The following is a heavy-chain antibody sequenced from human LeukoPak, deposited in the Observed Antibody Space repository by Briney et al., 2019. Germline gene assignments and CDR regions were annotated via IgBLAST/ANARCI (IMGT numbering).Heavy chain of an antibody. CDR3: ARPPDCGGDCYKYLQQ. D-gene: IGHD2-21*02. CDR2: INPSGDIT. J-gene: IGHJ1*01. CDR1: ANTLTNYY. Sequence: ASVKVSCKASANTLTNYYIHWVRQAPGQGLEWMGIINPSGDITNYAQKFQGRVTLTRDTSTSTVYMELSSLTSEDTAVYYCARPPDCGGDCYKYLQQWGQGTLVIVSS. V-gene: IGHV1-46*01.